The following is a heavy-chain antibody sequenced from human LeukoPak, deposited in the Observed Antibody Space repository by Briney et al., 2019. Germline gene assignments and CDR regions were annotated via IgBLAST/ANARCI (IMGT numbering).Heavy chain of an antibody. CDR2: ISGSGGST. D-gene: IGHD6-19*01. J-gene: IGHJ4*02. V-gene: IGHV3-23*01. CDR3: AKVPTGYSSGWYDY. Sequence: WVRQAPGKGLEWVSAISGSGGSTYYADSVKGRFTISRDNSKNTLYLQMNSLRAEDTAVYYCAKVPTGYSSGWYDYWGQGTLVTVSS.